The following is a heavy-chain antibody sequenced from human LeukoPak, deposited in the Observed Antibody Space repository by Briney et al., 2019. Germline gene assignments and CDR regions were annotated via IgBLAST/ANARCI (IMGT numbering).Heavy chain of an antibody. D-gene: IGHD4-17*01. CDR3: ARDNQYGDYGYFDY. V-gene: IGHV1-69*13. Sequence: SVKVSCKASGGTFSSYAISWVRQAPGQGLEWMGGIIPIFGTANYAQKFQGRVTITADESTSTAYMELSSLRSEDTAVYYCARDNQYGDYGYFDYWGQGTLVTVSS. CDR2: IIPIFGTA. J-gene: IGHJ4*02. CDR1: GGTFSSYA.